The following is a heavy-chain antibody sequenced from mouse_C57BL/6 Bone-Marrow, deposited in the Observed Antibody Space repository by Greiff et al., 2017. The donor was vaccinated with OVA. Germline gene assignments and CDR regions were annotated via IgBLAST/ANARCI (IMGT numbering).Heavy chain of an antibody. CDR3: AIGVVATRYAMDY. J-gene: IGHJ4*01. D-gene: IGHD1-1*01. Sequence: QVQLQQPGAELVKPGASVKLSCKASGYTFTSYWMHWVKQRPGQGLEWIGMIHPNSGSTNYNEKFKSKATLTVDKSSSTAYMQLSSLTSEDSAVYYCAIGVVATRYAMDYWGQGTSVTVSS. V-gene: IGHV1-64*01. CDR1: GYTFTSYW. CDR2: IHPNSGST.